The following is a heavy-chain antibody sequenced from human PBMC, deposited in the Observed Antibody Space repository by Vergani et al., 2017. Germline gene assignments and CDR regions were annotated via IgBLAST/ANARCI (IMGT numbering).Heavy chain of an antibody. Sequence: QVQLQESGPGLVKPSQTLSLTCTVSGGSISSGSYYWSWIRQPAGKGLEWIGRIYTSGSTNYNPSLKSRVTISVDTSKNQFSLKLSSVTAADTAVYYCARRGPSGSYFLDYWGQGSLVTVSS. D-gene: IGHD1-26*01. V-gene: IGHV4-61*02. CDR3: ARRGPSGSYFLDY. CDR1: GGSISSGSYY. CDR2: IYTSGST. J-gene: IGHJ4*02.